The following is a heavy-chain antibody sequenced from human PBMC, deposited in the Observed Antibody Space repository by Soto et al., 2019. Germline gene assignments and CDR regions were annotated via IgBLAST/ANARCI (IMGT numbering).Heavy chain of an antibody. CDR2: VNHNRRT. Sequence: QVQLQQWGAGRLKPSETLSLTCAVYGESFSGNFWNWIRQPPGRGLEWIGDVNHNRRTNYNPSLQSRGTMSVDASKNQFSLQLTSVTAAATAVYFCARGPGYCSAGSCYSDFFDPWGQGVRVTVSS. D-gene: IGHD2-15*01. V-gene: IGHV4-34*02. CDR3: ARGPGYCSAGSCYSDFFDP. CDR1: GESFSGNF. J-gene: IGHJ5*02.